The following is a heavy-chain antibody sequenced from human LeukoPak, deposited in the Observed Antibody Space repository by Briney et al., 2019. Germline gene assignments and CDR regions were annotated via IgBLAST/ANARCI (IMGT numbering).Heavy chain of an antibody. V-gene: IGHV3-66*01. CDR1: GFTFSSYS. D-gene: IGHD2-8*01. CDR3: ARVDGGNGAFDI. Sequence: PGGFLRLSCAASGFTFSSYSMNWVRQAPGKGLEWVSVIYSGGSTYYADSVKGRFTISRDNSKNTLYLQMNSLRAEDTAVYYCARVDGGNGAFDIWGQGTMVTVSS. J-gene: IGHJ3*02. CDR2: IYSGGST.